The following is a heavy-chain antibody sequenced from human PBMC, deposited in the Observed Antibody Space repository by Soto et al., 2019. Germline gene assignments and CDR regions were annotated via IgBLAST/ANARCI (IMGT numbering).Heavy chain of an antibody. CDR3: ARAPLYNWNSLINFDY. V-gene: IGHV1-69*02. D-gene: IGHD1-7*01. J-gene: IGHJ4*02. CDR1: GGTFSSYT. Sequence: QVQLVQSGAEVKKPGSSVKVSCKASGGTFSSYTISWVRQAPGQGLEWMGRIIPILGIANYAQKFQGRVTITADKSTSTAYMELSSLRSEDTAVYYCARAPLYNWNSLINFDYWGQGTLVTVSS. CDR2: IIPILGIA.